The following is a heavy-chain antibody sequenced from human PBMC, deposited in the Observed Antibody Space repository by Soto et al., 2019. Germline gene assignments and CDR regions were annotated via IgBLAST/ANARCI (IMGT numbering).Heavy chain of an antibody. D-gene: IGHD4-17*01. Sequence: EVQLVESGGGLVQPGGSLRLSCAASGFTFFAYWIHWVRQVPGKGIVWVSRINIDGSHTSYADYVRGRFTISRDNSKNTVYLQMNSLTAEDTAVYYCATEGDYGDYAGEICFDSWGQGSLVTVSS. CDR1: GFTFFAYW. CDR3: ATEGDYGDYAGEICFDS. J-gene: IGHJ5*01. V-gene: IGHV3-74*01. CDR2: INIDGSHT.